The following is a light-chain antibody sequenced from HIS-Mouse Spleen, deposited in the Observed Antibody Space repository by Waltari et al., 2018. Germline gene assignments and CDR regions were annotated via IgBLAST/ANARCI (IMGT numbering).Light chain of an antibody. CDR1: SSDVGSYHL. CDR3: CSYAGSSTWV. J-gene: IGLJ3*02. V-gene: IGLV2-23*01. Sequence: QSALTQPASVSGSPGQSITISCTGTSSDVGSYHLFSWYQQHPGKAPKLMIYEGSKRAAGVSNRLSGSKSGNTGALTISGLQAEDEADYYCCSYAGSSTWVFGGGTKLTVL. CDR2: EGS.